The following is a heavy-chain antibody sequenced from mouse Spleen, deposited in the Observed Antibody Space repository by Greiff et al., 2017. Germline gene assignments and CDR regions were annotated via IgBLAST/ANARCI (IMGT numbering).Heavy chain of an antibody. CDR3: ARQLPEYYFDY. J-gene: IGHJ2*01. V-gene: IGHV5-17*01. D-gene: IGHD4-1*02. Sequence: VQLMESGGGLVKPGGSLKLSCAASGFTFSDYGMHWVRQAPEKGLEWVAYISSGSSTIYYADTMKGRFTISRDNAKNTLFLQMTSLRSEDTAMYYCARQLPEYYFDYWGQGTTLTVSS. CDR1: GFTFSDYG. CDR2: ISSGSSTI.